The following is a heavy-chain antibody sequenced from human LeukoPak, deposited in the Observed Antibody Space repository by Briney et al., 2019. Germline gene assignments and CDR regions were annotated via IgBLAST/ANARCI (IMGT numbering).Heavy chain of an antibody. V-gene: IGHV4-59*01. CDR2: IYYSGIT. J-gene: IGHJ4*02. D-gene: IGHD6-13*01. Sequence: SETLSLTCTVSGGSISSYYWSWIRQSPGKGVEWIGYIYYSGITNYNPSLKSRVAISIDTSKNQFSLKLSSVTAADTAVYYCARDVGKAAGLNYFDYWGQGTLVTVSS. CDR3: ARDVGKAAGLNYFDY. CDR1: GGSISSYY.